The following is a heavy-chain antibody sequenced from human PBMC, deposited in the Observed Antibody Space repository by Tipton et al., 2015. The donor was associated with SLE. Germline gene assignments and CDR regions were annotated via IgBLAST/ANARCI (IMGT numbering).Heavy chain of an antibody. CDR2: ISYDGSNK. D-gene: IGHD6-6*01. Sequence: SLRLSCAASGFTFSSYEMNWVRQAPGKGLEWVAVISYDGSNKYYADSVKGRLTISRDNSKNTLYLQMNSLKTEDTAVYYCTTDRVAARLFDYWGQGTLVTVSS. CDR3: TTDRVAARLFDY. CDR1: GFTFSSYE. V-gene: IGHV3-30*04. J-gene: IGHJ4*02.